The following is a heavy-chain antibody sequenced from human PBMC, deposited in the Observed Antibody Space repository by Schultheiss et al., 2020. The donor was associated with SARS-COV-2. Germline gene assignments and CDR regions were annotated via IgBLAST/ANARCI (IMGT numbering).Heavy chain of an antibody. D-gene: IGHD2-15*01. J-gene: IGHJ4*02. CDR1: GFTFSSYA. Sequence: GGSLRLSCAASGFTFSSYAMSWVRQAPGKGLEWVLGISGSGGSTYYADSEKGRFTISRDNSKNTLYLQMNSLRAEDTAVYYCAKVGVWSYLCSGGSCHTNYWGQGTLVTVSS. CDR2: ISGSGGST. V-gene: IGHV3-23*01. CDR3: AKVGVWSYLCSGGSCHTNY.